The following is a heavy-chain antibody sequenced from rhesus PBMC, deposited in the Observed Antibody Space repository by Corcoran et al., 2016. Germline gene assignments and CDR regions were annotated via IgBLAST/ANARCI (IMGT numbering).Heavy chain of an antibody. J-gene: IGHJ4*01. CDR1: GYSTSSGFY. V-gene: IGHV4-99*02. D-gene: IGHD6-43*01. CDR2: IFGSSGST. CDR3: TRVQYSSSPIDY. Sequence: QVQLQESGPGLVKPSETLSLTCAVSGYSTSSGFYWCWIRQPPGKGLEYIGYIFGSSGSTYYNPSLKSRITISKDTSKNQFSLRLSSVTAADTAVYYCTRVQYSSSPIDYWGQGVQVTVSS.